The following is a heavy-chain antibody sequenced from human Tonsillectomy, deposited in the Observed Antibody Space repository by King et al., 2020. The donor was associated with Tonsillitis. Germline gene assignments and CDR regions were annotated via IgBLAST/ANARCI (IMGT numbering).Heavy chain of an antibody. Sequence: QVQLVESGAEVKKPGASVKVSCKASGYTFTGYYMHWVRQAPGQGLEWMGWINPISGGTNYAQKFQGRVTMTREKSISTAYMEQSRLRSDDTAVYYCAREGDYGGNVDYWGQGTLVTVSS. J-gene: IGHJ4*02. CDR3: AREGDYGGNVDY. CDR1: GYTFTGYY. CDR2: INPISGGT. V-gene: IGHV1-2*02. D-gene: IGHD4-23*01.